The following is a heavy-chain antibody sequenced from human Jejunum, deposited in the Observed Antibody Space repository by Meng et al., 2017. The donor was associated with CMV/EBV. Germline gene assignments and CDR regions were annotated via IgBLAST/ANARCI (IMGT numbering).Heavy chain of an antibody. CDR3: AGGLGGTIDY. V-gene: IGHV1-69*04. Sequence: SCNASGSTFSNSATSWVRQAPGQGLEWMGNIIPVFDKTNYAQKFQGRVTITADRSTNTAYMELRSLRSDDTAIYYCAGGLGGTIDYWGQGTLVTVSS. CDR1: GSTFSNSA. J-gene: IGHJ4*02. D-gene: IGHD1-26*01. CDR2: IIPVFDKT.